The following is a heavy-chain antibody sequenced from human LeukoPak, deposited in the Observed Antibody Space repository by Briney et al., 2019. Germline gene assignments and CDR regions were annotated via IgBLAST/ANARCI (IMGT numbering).Heavy chain of an antibody. CDR1: GFTFSPFG. V-gene: IGHV3-21*01. CDR3: ARDFSARSRDY. CDR2: SISSSDHS. D-gene: IGHD6-19*01. Sequence: GESLRLSCVASGFTFSPFGMTWVRQAPGQGLEWVSSISSSDHSSYADSVKGRFITSRDNAKNSLYLQMNSLRVEDTAVYYCARDFSARSRDYWGHGTLVTVSS. J-gene: IGHJ4*01.